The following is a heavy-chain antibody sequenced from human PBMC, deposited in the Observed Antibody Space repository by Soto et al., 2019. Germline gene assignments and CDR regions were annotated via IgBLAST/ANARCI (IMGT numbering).Heavy chain of an antibody. CDR2: INAGNGNT. J-gene: IGHJ4*02. CDR1: GYTFTSYA. V-gene: IGHV1-3*01. Sequence: QVQLVQSGAEVKKPGASVKVSCKASGYTFTSYAMHWVRQAPGQGLEWMGWINAGNGNTKYSQKFQGRVTITRDTSASTAYMELSSLRSEDTAVYYCAREGVWVTTKAFDYWGQGTLVTVSS. D-gene: IGHD4-17*01. CDR3: AREGVWVTTKAFDY.